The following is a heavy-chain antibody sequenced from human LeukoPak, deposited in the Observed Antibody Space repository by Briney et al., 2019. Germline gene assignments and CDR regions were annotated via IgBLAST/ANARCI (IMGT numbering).Heavy chain of an antibody. CDR3: ARVVGATLWYFDY. Sequence: PSETLSLTCTVSGGSISSYYWSWIRQPPGKGLEWIGYIYYSGSTNYNPSLKSRVTISVDTSKNQFSLKLSSVTAADTAVYYCARVVGATLWYFDYWGQGTLVTVSS. CDR2: IYYSGST. CDR1: GGSISSYY. J-gene: IGHJ4*02. D-gene: IGHD1-26*01. V-gene: IGHV4-59*08.